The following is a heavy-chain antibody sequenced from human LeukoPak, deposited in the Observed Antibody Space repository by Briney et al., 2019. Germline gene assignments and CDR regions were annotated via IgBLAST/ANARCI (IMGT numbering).Heavy chain of an antibody. J-gene: IGHJ6*03. V-gene: IGHV3-20*04. D-gene: IGHD1-1*01. CDR3: ARGQGYAYYYYMDV. Sequence: PGGSLRLSCAASGFTFDDYGMSWVRQAPGKGLEWVSGINWNGGSTGYADSLKGRFTISRDNAKNSLYLQMNSLRAEDTALYYCARGQGYAYYYYMDVWGKGTTVTVSS. CDR2: INWNGGST. CDR1: GFTFDDYG.